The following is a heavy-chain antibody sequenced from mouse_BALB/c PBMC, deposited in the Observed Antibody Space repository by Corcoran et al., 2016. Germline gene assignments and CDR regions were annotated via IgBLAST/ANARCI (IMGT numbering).Heavy chain of an antibody. J-gene: IGHJ3*01. CDR3: VIHYYVSFAY. CDR2: INSETGEP. D-gene: IGHD1-2*01. V-gene: IGHV9-2-1*01. Sequence: QIQLVQSGPELKKPGETVKIACKASGYTFTDYSMHWVKQATGKGLKWMSWINSETGEPTYADDFKGRVAFSLETSAITAYLQINNLKNEDTATYFCVIHYYVSFAYWGQGTLVTVSA. CDR1: GYTFTDYS.